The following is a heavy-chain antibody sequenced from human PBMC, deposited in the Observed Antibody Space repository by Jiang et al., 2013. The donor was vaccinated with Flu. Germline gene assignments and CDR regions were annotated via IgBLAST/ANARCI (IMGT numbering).Heavy chain of an antibody. V-gene: IGHV4-39*02. Sequence: SGGSISSSSYYWGWSPPAPTGRGWSGLGVSIIVGSTYYNPSLKSRVTISVDTSKNQFSLKLSSVTAADTAVYYCARENLGYCSSTSCPGWFDPWGQGTLVTVSS. CDR3: ARENLGYCSSTSCPGWFDP. D-gene: IGHD2-2*01. CDR1: GGSISSSSYY. CDR2: SIIVGST. J-gene: IGHJ5*02.